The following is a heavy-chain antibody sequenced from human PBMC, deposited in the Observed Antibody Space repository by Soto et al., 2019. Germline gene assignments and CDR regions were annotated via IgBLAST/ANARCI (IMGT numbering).Heavy chain of an antibody. V-gene: IGHV3-23*01. D-gene: IGHD3-22*01. CDR2: ISGSGGST. CDR3: ANLYYDSSGPRDY. J-gene: IGHJ4*02. Sequence: EVQLLESGGGLVQPGGSLRLSCAASGFTFSSYAMSWVRQAPGKGMEWVSAISGSGGSTYYADSLKGRFTISRDNSKNTLYLQMNSLRAEDTAVYYCANLYYDSSGPRDYWGQGTLVTVSS. CDR1: GFTFSSYA.